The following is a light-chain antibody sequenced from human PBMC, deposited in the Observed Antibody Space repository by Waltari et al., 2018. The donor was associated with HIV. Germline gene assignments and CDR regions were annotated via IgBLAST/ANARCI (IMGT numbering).Light chain of an antibody. CDR1: PRDVGGYHP. V-gene: IGLV2-14*03. Sequence: QSALTQPASVSAAPGQSTPLPCAGTPRDVGGYHPVSWYQQHPGKAPKLIIYDVNHRTSGVSNRFSGSKSGNTASLTISGLQAEDEADYYCSSYTLTSTYVFGTGTKVTVL. CDR3: SSYTLTSTYV. J-gene: IGLJ1*01. CDR2: DVN.